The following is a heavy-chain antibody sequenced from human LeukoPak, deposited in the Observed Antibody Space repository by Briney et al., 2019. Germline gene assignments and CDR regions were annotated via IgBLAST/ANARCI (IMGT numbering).Heavy chain of an antibody. J-gene: IGHJ6*02. V-gene: IGHV3-7*01. CDR2: IKQDGSEK. Sequence: PGGSLRLSCAASGFTFSSYWMSWVRQAPGKGLEWVANIKQDGSEKYYVDSVKGRFTISRDNSKNTLYLQMNSLRAEDTAVYYCARDLEIVVVTASPVYYYYGMDVWGQGTTVTVSS. CDR1: GFTFSSYW. CDR3: ARDLEIVVVTASPVYYYYGMDV. D-gene: IGHD2-21*02.